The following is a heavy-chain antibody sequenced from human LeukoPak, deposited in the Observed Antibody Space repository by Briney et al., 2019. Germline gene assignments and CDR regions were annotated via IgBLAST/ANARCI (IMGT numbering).Heavy chain of an antibody. CDR3: ARSDRDLWYFDL. V-gene: IGHV4-59*01. J-gene: IGHJ2*01. CDR1: GGSISTYY. CDR2: VYYSGTT. Sequence: PSETLSLTCTVSGGSISTYYWSWIRQPPGKGLEWIGYVYYSGTTNYKYKSSLKSRVTISVDTSKNQFSLRLSSVTAADTAVYYRARSDRDLWYFDLWGRGTLVTVSS.